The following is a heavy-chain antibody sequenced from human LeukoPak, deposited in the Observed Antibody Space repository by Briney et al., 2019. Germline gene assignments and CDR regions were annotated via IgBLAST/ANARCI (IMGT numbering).Heavy chain of an antibody. CDR3: AELGITMIGGV. CDR2: INWNGGKT. Sequence: GGSLRLSCAASGFTFDDYGMSWVRHAPGKGLEWVSGINWNGGKTAFADSVKGRFTISRDNAKNSLYLQMNSLRAEDTAVYYCAELGITMIGGVWGKGTTVTISS. V-gene: IGHV3-20*04. D-gene: IGHD3-10*02. CDR1: GFTFDDYG. J-gene: IGHJ6*04.